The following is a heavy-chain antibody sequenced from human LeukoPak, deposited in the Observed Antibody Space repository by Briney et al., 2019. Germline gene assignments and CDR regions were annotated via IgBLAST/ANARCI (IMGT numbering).Heavy chain of an antibody. CDR1: GGSISSGSYY. CDR3: ARGSCGPGSYYYYYFDY. V-gene: IGHV4-61*02. J-gene: IGHJ4*02. CDR2: IYTSGST. Sequence: ASETLSLTCTVSGGSISSGSYYWSWIRQPAGKGLEWIGRIYTSGSTNYNPSLKSRVTISVDTSKNQFSLKLSSVTAADTAVYYCARGSCGPGSYYYYYFDYWGQGTLVTVSS. D-gene: IGHD3-10*01.